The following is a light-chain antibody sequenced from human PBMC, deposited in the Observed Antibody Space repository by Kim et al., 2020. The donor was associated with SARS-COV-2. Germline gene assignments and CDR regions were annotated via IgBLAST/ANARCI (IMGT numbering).Light chain of an antibody. Sequence: ASVGDRVTITCRASQDIRNDLGWYQQNPGRAPKRLIYGASSLQSGVPSRFSGSGSGTEFTLTISSVQPDDFATYFCLQHNSYPSTFGQGTRLEIK. V-gene: IGKV1-17*01. CDR1: QDIRND. CDR2: GAS. J-gene: IGKJ5*01. CDR3: LQHNSYPST.